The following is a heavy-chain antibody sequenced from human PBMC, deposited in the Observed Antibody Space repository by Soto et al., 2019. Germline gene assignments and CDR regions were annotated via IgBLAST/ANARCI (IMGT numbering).Heavy chain of an antibody. CDR1: GFTFSNAW. CDR3: AKDLGVGATKTYDYYGMDV. CDR2: IYSAGSA. V-gene: IGHV3-66*01. Sequence: GGSLRLSCAASGFTFSNAWMNWVRQAPGKGLEWVSVIYSAGSADFADSVKVRFTISRDNSKNTLYLQMSSLRAEDTAVYYCAKDLGVGATKTYDYYGMDVWGQGTTVTVSS. D-gene: IGHD1-26*01. J-gene: IGHJ6*02.